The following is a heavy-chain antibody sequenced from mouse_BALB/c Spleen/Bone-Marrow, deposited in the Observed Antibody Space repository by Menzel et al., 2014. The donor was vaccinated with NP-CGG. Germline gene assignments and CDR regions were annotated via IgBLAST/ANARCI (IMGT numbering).Heavy chain of an antibody. D-gene: IGHD1-2*01. CDR2: ISSGGGST. J-gene: IGHJ2*01. CDR1: GFGFSSSD. Sequence: EVKLVESGGGLVKPGGSLKLSCAASGFGFSSSDMSWVRQTPEERLEWVAYISSGGGSTYYPDTVKGRFTISRDNAKNTLYLQMSSLKSEDTAMYYCATHYYGRFDYWGQGTTLTVSS. V-gene: IGHV5-12-1*01. CDR3: ATHYYGRFDY.